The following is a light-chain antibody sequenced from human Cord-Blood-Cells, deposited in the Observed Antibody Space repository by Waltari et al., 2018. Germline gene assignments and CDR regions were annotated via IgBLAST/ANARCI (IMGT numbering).Light chain of an antibody. V-gene: IGKV1-33*01. CDR1: QDISNY. J-gene: IGKJ4*01. Sequence: DIHMNHSPSSLSASVGDRVTITCQASQDISNYLNWYQQKPGKAPKLLIYDASNLETGVPSRFSGSGSGTDFTFTISSVQPEDIATYYCQQYDNLPLTFGGGTKVEIK. CDR3: QQYDNLPLT. CDR2: DAS.